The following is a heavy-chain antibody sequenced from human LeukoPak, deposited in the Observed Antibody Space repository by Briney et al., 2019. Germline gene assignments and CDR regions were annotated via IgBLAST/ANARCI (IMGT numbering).Heavy chain of an antibody. Sequence: ASVKVSCKASGYTFSGYYMYWVRQAPGQGLEWMGWINPNSGGTKYPQKFQGRVTMTRDTSISTDYMELGRLTSDDTAVYYCAREAVVTATGIGWYGMDAWGQGTTVTVSS. CDR3: AREAVVTATGIGWYGMDA. J-gene: IGHJ6*02. CDR2: INPNSGGT. D-gene: IGHD2-21*02. CDR1: GYTFSGYY. V-gene: IGHV1-2*02.